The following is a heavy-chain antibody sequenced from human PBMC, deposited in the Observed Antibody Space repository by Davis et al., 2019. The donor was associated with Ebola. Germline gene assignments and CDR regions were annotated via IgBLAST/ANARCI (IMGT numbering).Heavy chain of an antibody. J-gene: IGHJ4*02. D-gene: IGHD3-9*01. CDR3: ARAPNYDVLTGTSSYYFDY. CDR1: GYTFTSYG. CDR2: ISGFNTNT. V-gene: IGHV1-18*04. Sequence: ASVKVSCKSSGYTFTSYGLVWVRQAPALGLEWMGWISGFNTNTNFAQKFQGRVTVSKDTSTNTAYMDLRSLTSDDTAIYYCARAPNYDVLTGTSSYYFDYWGQGTLVTVSS.